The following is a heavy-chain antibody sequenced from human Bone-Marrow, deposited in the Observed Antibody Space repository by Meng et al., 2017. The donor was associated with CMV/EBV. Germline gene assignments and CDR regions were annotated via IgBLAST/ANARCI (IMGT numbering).Heavy chain of an antibody. CDR3: AREAAAGVGYFDY. CDR1: GFTFDRSA. V-gene: IGHV3-9*01. D-gene: IGHD6-13*01. Sequence: SLKISCAASGFTFDRSAIHWVRQVPGKGLEWVSGIGYNSDYIGYADSVKGRFTISRDNAKNTLYPQMNSLRAEDTAVYYCAREAAAGVGYFDYWGQGTLVTVSS. CDR2: IGYNSDYI. J-gene: IGHJ4*02.